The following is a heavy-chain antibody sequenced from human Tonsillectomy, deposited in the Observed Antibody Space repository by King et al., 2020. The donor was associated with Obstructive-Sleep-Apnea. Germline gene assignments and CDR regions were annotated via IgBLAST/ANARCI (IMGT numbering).Heavy chain of an antibody. CDR3: ARHLYSSGYLGCFDN. V-gene: IGHV4-59*08. Sequence: VQLQESGPGLVKPSETLSLTCSVSVGSINSYYWSWIRRPPGKGLEWIGYISYSGSTNCNPSLKSRVTISVDTSKNQFSLKLSSVTAADTAVYYCARHLYSSGYLGCFDNWGQGALVTVSS. CDR2: ISYSGST. CDR1: VGSINSYY. D-gene: IGHD6-19*01. J-gene: IGHJ4*02.